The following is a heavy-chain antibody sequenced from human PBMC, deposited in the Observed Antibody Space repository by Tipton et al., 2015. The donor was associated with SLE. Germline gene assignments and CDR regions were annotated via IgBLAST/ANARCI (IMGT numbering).Heavy chain of an antibody. V-gene: IGHV1-3*01. CDR2: MADGDGYS. J-gene: IGHJ4*02. Sequence: QSGPEVKKPGASVKVSCKASGYSFNKFGIHWVRQAPGQGLEWMGWMADGDGYSKVSQRFQGRVTIVRDTSASTDYMELSSLRSEDTALYYCARHDSSRYYDYWGQGTLVTVSS. D-gene: IGHD3-22*01. CDR1: GYSFNKFG. CDR3: ARHDSSRYYDY.